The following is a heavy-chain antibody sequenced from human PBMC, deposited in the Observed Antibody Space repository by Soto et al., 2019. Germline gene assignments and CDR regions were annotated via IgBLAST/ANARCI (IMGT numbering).Heavy chain of an antibody. J-gene: IGHJ6*02. D-gene: IGHD4-17*01. CDR1: GGTFRSYA. V-gene: IGHV1-69*12. CDR3: ARYRGDGDYVEGDYDYGMDV. CDR2: IIPIFGTA. Sequence: QVQLVQSGAEVKKPGSSVKVSCKASGGTFRSYAISWVRQAPGQGLEWMGGIIPIFGTANYAQKFQGRVTITADESTSTAYMELSSLRSEDTALDYWARYRGDGDYVEGDYDYGMDVWGQGTTVTVSS.